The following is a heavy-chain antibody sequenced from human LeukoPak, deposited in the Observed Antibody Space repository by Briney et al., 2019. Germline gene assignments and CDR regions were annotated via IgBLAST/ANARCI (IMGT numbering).Heavy chain of an antibody. CDR1: GFTFSSYA. D-gene: IGHD6-19*01. CDR3: ARDGSIAVKNWFDP. Sequence: PGGSLRLSCAASGFTFSSYAMHWVRQAPGKGLEWVALISYDGSYKHYADSVKGRFTISRDNSKNTLYVQMNSLRAEDTAVYYCARDGSIAVKNWFDPWGQGTLVTVSS. CDR2: ISYDGSYK. J-gene: IGHJ5*02. V-gene: IGHV3-30*04.